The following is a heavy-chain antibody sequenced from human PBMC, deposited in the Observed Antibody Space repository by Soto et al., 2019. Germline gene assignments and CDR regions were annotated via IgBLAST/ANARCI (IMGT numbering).Heavy chain of an antibody. CDR3: ARGQWELPFYYYYGMDV. Sequence: SQTLSLTCAIAGDSVSSNSAAWNWIRQSPSRGLEWLGRTYYRSKWYNDYAVSVKSRITINPDTSKNQFSLQLNSVTPEDTAVYYCARGQWELPFYYYYGMDVWAQGTTVTVSS. CDR1: GDSVSSNSAA. CDR2: TYYRSKWYN. D-gene: IGHD1-26*01. J-gene: IGHJ6*02. V-gene: IGHV6-1*01.